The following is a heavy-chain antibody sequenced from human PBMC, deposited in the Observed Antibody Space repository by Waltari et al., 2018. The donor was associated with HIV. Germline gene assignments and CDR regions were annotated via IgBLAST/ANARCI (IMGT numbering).Heavy chain of an antibody. CDR2: LKRDGTEP. CDR1: GFPFHQYS. CDR3: VRDDPGYLPIDY. D-gene: IGHD6-25*01. Sequence: GGGLVEPGGSLTLSCRTSGFPFHQYSMNWVRRRPGTGLEWVASLKRDGTEPSYGDATEGRFTISRDNSANSVFLHIDRLKVEDTARYFCVRDDPGYLPIDYWGQGTVVSV. J-gene: IGHJ4*02. V-gene: IGHV3-7*03.